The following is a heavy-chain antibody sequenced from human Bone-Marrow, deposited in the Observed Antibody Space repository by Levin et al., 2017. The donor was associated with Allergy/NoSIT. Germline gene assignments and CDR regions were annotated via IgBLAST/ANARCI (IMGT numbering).Heavy chain of an antibody. V-gene: IGHV4-59*01. CDR1: GGSITSYY. D-gene: IGHD2-8*02. CDR3: ARATPSGGNAYYYFYMDV. Sequence: SETLSLTCTVSGGSITSYYWTWIRQSPEKRLEWIGYIYYSGSTNYNPSLKTRVTMSVDTSKNLFSLNLRSVTAADSAVYYCARATPSGGNAYYYFYMDVWGKVTTVTVSS. CDR2: IYYSGST. J-gene: IGHJ6*03.